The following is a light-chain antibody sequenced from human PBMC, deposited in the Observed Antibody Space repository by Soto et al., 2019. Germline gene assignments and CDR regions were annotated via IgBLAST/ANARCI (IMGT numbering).Light chain of an antibody. Sequence: EIVLTQSPGTLSLSPGERATLSCRASQSVSKTYLAWYQQKPGQAPRLLMFGVSSRATGIPDRFSGSGSGTDFTLTISRLEPRDFAVYYCQQYGTLPWTFGQGTKVEIK. CDR1: QSVSKTY. CDR2: GVS. V-gene: IGKV3-20*01. CDR3: QQYGTLPWT. J-gene: IGKJ1*01.